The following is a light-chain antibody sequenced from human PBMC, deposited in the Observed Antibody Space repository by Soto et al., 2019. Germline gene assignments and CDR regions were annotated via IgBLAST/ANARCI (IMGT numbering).Light chain of an antibody. CDR1: SSDVGGYDY. V-gene: IGLV2-8*01. J-gene: IGLJ2*01. Sequence: QSALTQPPSASGSPGQSVTISCTGTSSDVGGYDYVSWHQHHPDKAPELMIYEVSKRPAWVPDHFSGSKSGNTAALTVSRLQAEDEADYYCSSYAGNNNVVFGGGTKLTVL. CDR2: EVS. CDR3: SSYAGNNNVV.